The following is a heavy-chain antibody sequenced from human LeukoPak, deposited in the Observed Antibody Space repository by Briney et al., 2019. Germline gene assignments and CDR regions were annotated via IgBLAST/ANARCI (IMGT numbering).Heavy chain of an antibody. CDR3: ARFQLGIWYYFDY. D-gene: IGHD2-2*01. J-gene: IGHJ4*02. CDR1: GGSISSSSYY. V-gene: IGHV4-39*07. CDR2: IYYSGST. Sequence: SETLSLTCTVSGGSISSSSYYWGWIRQPPGKGLEWIGSIYYSGSTYYNPSLKSRVTISVDTSKNQFSLKLSSVTAADTAVYYCARFQLGIWYYFDYWGQGTLVTVSS.